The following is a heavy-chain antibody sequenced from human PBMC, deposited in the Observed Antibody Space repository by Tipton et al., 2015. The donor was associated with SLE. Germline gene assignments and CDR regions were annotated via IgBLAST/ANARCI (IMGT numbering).Heavy chain of an antibody. D-gene: IGHD3-22*01. CDR1: GGSISSGSYY. J-gene: IGHJ3*02. CDR2: NYTSGST. V-gene: IGHV4-61*09. CDR3: AREGNYYDSSGPFDI. Sequence: TLSLTCTVSGGSISSGSYYWSWIRQPAGKGLEWIGHNYTSGSTNYNPSLKSRVTISVDTSKNQFSLKLSSVTAADTAVYYCAREGNYYDSSGPFDIWGQGTMVTVSS.